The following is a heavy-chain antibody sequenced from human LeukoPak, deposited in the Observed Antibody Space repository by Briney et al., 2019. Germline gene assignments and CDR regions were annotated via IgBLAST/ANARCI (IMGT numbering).Heavy chain of an antibody. V-gene: IGHV3-48*01. J-gene: IGHJ6*03. D-gene: IGHD2/OR15-2a*01. CDR2: ISSSSSTI. CDR1: GFTFSSYS. Sequence: GGSLRLSCAASGFTFSSYSMNWVRQAPGKGLEWVSYISSSSSTIYYADSVKGRFTISRDNAKNSLYLQMNSLRAEDTAVYYCARLLSAIAPYYYYYYMDVWGKGTTVTVSS. CDR3: ARLLSAIAPYYYYYYMDV.